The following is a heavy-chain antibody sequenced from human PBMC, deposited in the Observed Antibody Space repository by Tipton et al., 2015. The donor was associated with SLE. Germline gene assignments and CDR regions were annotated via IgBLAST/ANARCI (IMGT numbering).Heavy chain of an antibody. J-gene: IGHJ3*02. CDR1: GGSFSGYH. CDR3: ARLRITFSGVIIIPGSGFDI. D-gene: IGHD3-3*01. CDR2: ISHSGRT. V-gene: IGHV4-34*01. Sequence: GLVKPSETLSLTCTLSGGSFSGYHWSWIRQPPGEGLEWIGEISHSGRTNYSPSLKSRVSISLDASRDQFSLKLSSVTAADTAVYYCARLRITFSGVIIIPGSGFDIWGQGTVVTVSS.